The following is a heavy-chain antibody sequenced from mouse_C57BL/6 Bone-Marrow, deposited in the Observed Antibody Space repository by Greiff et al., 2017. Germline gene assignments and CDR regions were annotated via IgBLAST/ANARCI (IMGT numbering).Heavy chain of an antibody. Sequence: VQLQQSGPELVKPGASVKIPCKASGYTFTDYNMDWVKQSHGKSLEWIGDINPNNGGTIYNQKFKGKATLTVDKSSSTAYMELRSLTSEDTAVYYCARTDYGSSYAMDYWGQGTSVTVSS. CDR3: ARTDYGSSYAMDY. CDR1: GYTFTDYN. V-gene: IGHV1-18*01. D-gene: IGHD1-1*01. CDR2: INPNNGGT. J-gene: IGHJ4*01.